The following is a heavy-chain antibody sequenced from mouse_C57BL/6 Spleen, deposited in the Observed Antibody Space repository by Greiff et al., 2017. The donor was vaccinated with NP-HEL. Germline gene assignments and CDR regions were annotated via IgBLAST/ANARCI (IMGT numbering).Heavy chain of an antibody. J-gene: IGHJ2*01. Sequence: QVHVKQSGAELVRPGTSVKMSCKASGYTFTNYWIGWAKQRPGHGLEWIGDIYPGGGYTNYNEKFKGKATLTADKSSSTAYMQFSSLTSEDSAIYYCARYRGRDSYYFDYWGQGTTLTVSS. D-gene: IGHD1-2*01. CDR3: ARYRGRDSYYFDY. V-gene: IGHV1-63*01. CDR1: GYTFTNYW. CDR2: IYPGGGYT.